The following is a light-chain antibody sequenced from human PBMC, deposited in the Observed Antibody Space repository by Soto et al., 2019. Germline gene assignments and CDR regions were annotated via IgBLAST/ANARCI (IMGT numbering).Light chain of an antibody. Sequence: DVQLTQSPSSLSASVGDRVTITCQASHDISIYLNWYQQKPGKAPKLLIYDASNLETGVPSRISGSGSGTDYSFTISSLHPEDIATYYCRQYDKVLLYTFGQGTKLEIK. V-gene: IGKV1-33*01. CDR1: HDISIY. J-gene: IGKJ2*01. CDR3: RQYDKVLLYT. CDR2: DAS.